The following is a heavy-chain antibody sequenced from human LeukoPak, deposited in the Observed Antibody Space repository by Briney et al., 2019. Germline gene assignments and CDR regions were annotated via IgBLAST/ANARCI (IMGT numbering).Heavy chain of an antibody. CDR1: GGSISGSTYY. V-gene: IGHV4-39*01. D-gene: IGHD2-2*02. J-gene: IGHJ4*02. CDR3: ARLYAGTRPPDY. Sequence: SETLSLTCTVSGGSISGSTYYWGWIRQPPGKGLEWIGSIFYSGNTYYNPSLKSRVTISVDTSKSQFSLKLSSATAADTAVYYCARLYAGTRPPDYWGQGTLVTVSS. CDR2: IFYSGNT.